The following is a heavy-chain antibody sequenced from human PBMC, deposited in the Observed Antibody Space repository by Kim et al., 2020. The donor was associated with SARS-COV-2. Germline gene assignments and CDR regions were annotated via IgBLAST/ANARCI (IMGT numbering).Heavy chain of an antibody. Sequence: SVKVSCKASGGTFSSYAISWLRQAPGQGLEWMGRIIPILGIANYAQKFQGRVTITADKSTSTAYMELSSLRSEDTAVYYCARGDSSSYGFDPWGQGTLVTVSS. CDR3: ARGDSSSYGFDP. CDR1: GGTFSSYA. D-gene: IGHD6-13*01. V-gene: IGHV1-69*04. J-gene: IGHJ5*02. CDR2: IIPILGIA.